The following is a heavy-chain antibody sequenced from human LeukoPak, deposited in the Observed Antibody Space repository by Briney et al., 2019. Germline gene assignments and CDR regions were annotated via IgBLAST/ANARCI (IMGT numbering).Heavy chain of an antibody. CDR3: TTDRRGYSYGFGLRY. V-gene: IGHV3-48*03. J-gene: IGHJ4*02. CDR2: ISSSGSTI. Sequence: AGGSLRLSCAASGFTFSSYEMNWVRQAPGKGLEWVSYISSSGSTIYYADSVKGRFTISRDDSKNTLYLQMNSLKTEDTAVYYCTTDRRGYSYGFGLRYWGQGTLVTVSS. CDR1: GFTFSSYE. D-gene: IGHD5-18*01.